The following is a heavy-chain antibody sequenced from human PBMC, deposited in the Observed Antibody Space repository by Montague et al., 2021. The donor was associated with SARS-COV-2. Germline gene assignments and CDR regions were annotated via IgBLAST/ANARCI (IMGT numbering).Heavy chain of an antibody. V-gene: IGHV3-33*03. Sequence: SLRLSCAASGFTFSSYGMHWVRQAPGKGLEWVAVIWYDGSNKYYADSVKGRFTVSRDNAQNLLFLQMNSLRAEDTALYYCARFETSKFYSSGVDVWGQGTTVTVSS. CDR2: IWYDGSNK. CDR3: ARFETSKFYSSGVDV. CDR1: GFTFSSYG. D-gene: IGHD2-15*01. J-gene: IGHJ6*02.